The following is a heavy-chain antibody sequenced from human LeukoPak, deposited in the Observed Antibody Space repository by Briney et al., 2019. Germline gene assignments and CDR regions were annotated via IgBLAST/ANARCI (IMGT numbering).Heavy chain of an antibody. CDR3: ARGGGDYYDSSGYLFDY. CDR1: GGSFSGYY. J-gene: IGHJ4*02. D-gene: IGHD3-22*01. Sequence: SETLSLTCAVYGGSFSGYYWSWIRQPPGKGLEWIGEINHSGSTNYNPSLKSRVTISVDTSKNQFSLKLSSVTAADTAVYYCARGGGDYYDSSGYLFDYWGQGTLVTVSS. V-gene: IGHV4-34*01. CDR2: INHSGST.